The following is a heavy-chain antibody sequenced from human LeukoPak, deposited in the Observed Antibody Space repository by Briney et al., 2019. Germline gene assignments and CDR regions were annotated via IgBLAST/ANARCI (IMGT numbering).Heavy chain of an antibody. J-gene: IGHJ1*01. Sequence: PGGSLRLSCAASGLTFSSYAMHWIRQAPGKGLEYVSAISKNGDSTFHAISVKGRFTISRDNSKNTLYLQMGSLRPEDMAAYYCARMDYSDQFFQHWGQGSLVTVSS. CDR1: GLTFSSYA. CDR3: ARMDYSDQFFQH. CDR2: ISKNGDST. V-gene: IGHV3-64*01. D-gene: IGHD4-17*01.